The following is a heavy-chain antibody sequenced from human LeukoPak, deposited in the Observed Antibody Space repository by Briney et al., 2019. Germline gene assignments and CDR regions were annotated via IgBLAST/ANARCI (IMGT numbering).Heavy chain of an antibody. CDR3: ARGPLGYCSGGSCYLAYYYYYMDV. CDR1: GYTFTGYY. J-gene: IGHJ6*03. Sequence: GASVKVSCKASGYTFTGYYMHWVRQAPGQGLEWMGWINPNSGGTNYAQKFQGRVTMTRDTSISTAHMELSRLRSDDTAVYYCARGPLGYCSGGSCYLAYYYYYMDVWGKGTTVTISS. CDR2: INPNSGGT. V-gene: IGHV1-2*02. D-gene: IGHD2-15*01.